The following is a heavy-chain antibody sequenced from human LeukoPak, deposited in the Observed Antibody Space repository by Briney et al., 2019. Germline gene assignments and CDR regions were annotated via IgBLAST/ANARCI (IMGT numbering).Heavy chain of an antibody. CDR1: RFTFSSYA. J-gene: IGHJ3*02. CDR2: ISYDGSNQ. CDR3: ARTQFWYSGSYWDAFDI. V-gene: IGHV3-30-3*01. D-gene: IGHD1-26*01. Sequence: PGGSLRLSCAASRFTFSSYAMHWVRQAPGKGLEWVAVISYDGSNQYYADSVKGRFTISRDNSKNTLYLQMNSLRAEDTAVYYCARTQFWYSGSYWDAFDIWGQGTMVTVSS.